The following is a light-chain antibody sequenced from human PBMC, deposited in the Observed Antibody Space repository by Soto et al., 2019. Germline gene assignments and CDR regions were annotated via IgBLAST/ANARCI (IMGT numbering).Light chain of an antibody. J-gene: IGKJ4*01. CDR1: QSISTY. CDR3: QHGYSTPLT. Sequence: DIQMTQSPSFLSASVGDRVTITCRASQSISTYLHWYQQKPGKAPNLLIYAASTLQSGVPSRFSGSGSGTDFTLTISSLQPEDFATYVCQHGYSTPLTFGGGTKVDIK. CDR2: AAS. V-gene: IGKV1-39*01.